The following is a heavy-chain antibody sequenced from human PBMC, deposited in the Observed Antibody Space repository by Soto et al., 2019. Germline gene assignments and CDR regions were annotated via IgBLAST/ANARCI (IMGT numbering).Heavy chain of an antibody. V-gene: IGHV3-33*01. CDR1: GFPFRSYG. J-gene: IGHJ4*02. CDR3: ARDGAVKAAFGNEY. CDR2: IWHDGGNK. Sequence: GAYLSLSCAASGFPFRSYGMHWFRQAPGKGREWVAFIWHDGGNKFYAESVKGRFTISRDNSKNTLYLQMTSLSAADTAMYYCARDGAVKAAFGNEYWGQG. D-gene: IGHD3-16*01.